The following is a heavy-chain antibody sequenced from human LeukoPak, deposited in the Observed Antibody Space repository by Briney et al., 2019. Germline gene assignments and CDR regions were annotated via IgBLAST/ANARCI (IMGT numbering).Heavy chain of an antibody. J-gene: IGHJ4*02. D-gene: IGHD5-12*01. Sequence: SETLSLTCTVSGGSISSSGPYWGWIRQPPGKGLEWIGYIHYSGTTNYNPSLKNRVTISLDTSKNQFSLNLSSVTAADTAVYYCARMGGYSGYATHWGQGTLVTVSS. CDR2: IHYSGTT. V-gene: IGHV4-61*05. CDR1: GGSISSSGPY. CDR3: ARMGGYSGYATH.